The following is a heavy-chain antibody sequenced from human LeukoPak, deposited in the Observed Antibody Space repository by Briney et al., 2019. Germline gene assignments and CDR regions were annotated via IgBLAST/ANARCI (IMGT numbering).Heavy chain of an antibody. D-gene: IGHD3-16*01. CDR2: ISAGGERT. CDR1: GFTFSDAH. Sequence: GGSLRLSCAASGFTFSDAHMSWVRQAPGEGLEWVSYISAGGERTCSDDAQKGRVTVSRDKDRNLRSLEMNRRRAGDTGMYYCASGGNYLRGERALDSWGRGILVIVSS. V-gene: IGHV3-11*04. CDR3: ASGGNYLRGERALDS. J-gene: IGHJ4*02.